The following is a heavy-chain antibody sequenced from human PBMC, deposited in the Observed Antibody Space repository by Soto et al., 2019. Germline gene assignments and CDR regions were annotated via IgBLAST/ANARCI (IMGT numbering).Heavy chain of an antibody. Sequence: PSETLSLTCTVSGGSISSSSYYWGWIRQPPGKGLEWIGSIYYSGSTYYNPSLKSRVTISVDTSKNQFSLKLSSVTAADTAVYYCARHTIAAAGNWFDPWCQGTLVT. J-gene: IGHJ5*02. CDR2: IYYSGST. CDR1: GGSISSSSYY. CDR3: ARHTIAAAGNWFDP. D-gene: IGHD6-13*01. V-gene: IGHV4-39*01.